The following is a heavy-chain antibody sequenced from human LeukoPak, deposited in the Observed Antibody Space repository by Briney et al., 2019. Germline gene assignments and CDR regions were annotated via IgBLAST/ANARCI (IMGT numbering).Heavy chain of an antibody. Sequence: GGSLRLSCAASGFTFSSYWMHWVRQAPGKGLVWVSRINSDGSSTSYADSVKGRFTISRDNAKNTLYLQMNSLRAEDTAVYYCARDRGSSWYFGVFDDYWGQGTLVTVSS. CDR1: GFTFSSYW. J-gene: IGHJ4*02. CDR2: INSDGSST. CDR3: ARDRGSSWYFGVFDDY. V-gene: IGHV3-74*01. D-gene: IGHD6-13*01.